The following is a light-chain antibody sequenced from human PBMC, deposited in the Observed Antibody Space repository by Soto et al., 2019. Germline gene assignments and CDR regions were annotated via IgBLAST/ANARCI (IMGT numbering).Light chain of an antibody. CDR3: SSYTSSSTGV. Sequence: QSALTQPASVSGSPGQSITISCTGTSGDVGGYNYVSWYQQHPGKAPKLMIYDVSNRPSGVSNSFSGSKSGNTASLTISGLQAEDEADYYCSSYTSSSTGVFGTGTKVTVL. CDR1: SGDVGGYNY. V-gene: IGLV2-14*01. CDR2: DVS. J-gene: IGLJ1*01.